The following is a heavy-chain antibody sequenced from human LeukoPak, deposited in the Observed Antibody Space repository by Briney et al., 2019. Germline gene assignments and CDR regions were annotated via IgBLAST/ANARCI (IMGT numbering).Heavy chain of an antibody. CDR2: ITGSSSYI. J-gene: IGHJ4*02. CDR3: ASGFSSSPYFDC. Sequence: AGGSLRLSCAASGFTFSTYYMNWVRQAPGKGLEWVSFITGSSSYIYYPDSVKGRFTISRDNAKNSLFLQMNSLRDEDTAVYYCASGFSSSPYFDCWGQGTLVTVSS. CDR1: GFTFSTYY. D-gene: IGHD6-6*01. V-gene: IGHV3-21*01.